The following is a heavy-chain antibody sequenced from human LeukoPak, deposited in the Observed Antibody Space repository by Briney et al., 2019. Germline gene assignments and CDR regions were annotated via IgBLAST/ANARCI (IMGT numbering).Heavy chain of an antibody. V-gene: IGHV4-59*01. CDR1: GGFISSYY. CDR2: IYYSGST. J-gene: IGHJ4*02. CDR3: AREIYSYGYGVLYY. Sequence: SETLSLTCTVSGGFISSYYWSWIRQPPGKGLEWLGYIYYSGSTNYNSSLKSRVTISVDTSKNQFSLKMSSVTAADTAMYNCAREIYSYGYGVLYYWNQGTLVTVSS. D-gene: IGHD5-18*01.